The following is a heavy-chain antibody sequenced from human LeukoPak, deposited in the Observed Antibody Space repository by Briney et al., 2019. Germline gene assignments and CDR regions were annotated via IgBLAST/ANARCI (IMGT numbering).Heavy chain of an antibody. CDR2: IYYSGAT. V-gene: IGHV4-39*01. CDR1: GGSISSSSYY. CDR3: ASLVHKDREFDY. Sequence: SETLSLTCTVSGGSISSSSYYWGWIRQPPGKGLEWIGMIYYSGATYYNPSLKSRVTISLDASKNQFSLKLSSVTATDTAVYYCASLVHKDREFDYWGQGTLVTVSS. D-gene: IGHD6-6*01. J-gene: IGHJ4*02.